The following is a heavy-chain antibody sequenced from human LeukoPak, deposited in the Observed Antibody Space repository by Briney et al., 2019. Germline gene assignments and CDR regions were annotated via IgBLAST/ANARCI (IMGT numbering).Heavy chain of an antibody. CDR3: ARVIVGGMRAFDM. CDR1: GFTFTNYW. Sequence: GGSLRLSCAASGFTFTNYWMHWVRQAPGKGLVWVSRIDGDGTTKYADSVRGRFTISRDNAKKTLYLQMNGLRAEDMAVYYCARVIVGGMRAFDMWAKGQWSPSLQ. CDR2: IDGDGTT. D-gene: IGHD1-26*01. J-gene: IGHJ3*02. V-gene: IGHV3-74*03.